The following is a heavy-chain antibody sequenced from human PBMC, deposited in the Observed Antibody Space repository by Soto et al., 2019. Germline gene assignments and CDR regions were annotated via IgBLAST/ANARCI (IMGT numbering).Heavy chain of an antibody. V-gene: IGHV1-3*01. D-gene: IGHD2-8*01. J-gene: IGHJ4*02. CDR3: ARYATPMANYFDY. Sequence: QVQLVQSGAEVKKPGASVKVSCKASGYTFTRYAIHWVRQAPGQRLEWMGWINPGTGGTKYSQTFQGRVTITKDTSASTAYMELSSLTFEDTAVFYCARYATPMANYFDYWGQGTLVTVSS. CDR1: GYTFTRYA. CDR2: INPGTGGT.